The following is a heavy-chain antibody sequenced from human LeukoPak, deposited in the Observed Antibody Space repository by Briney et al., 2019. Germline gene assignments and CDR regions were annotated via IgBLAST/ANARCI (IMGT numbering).Heavy chain of an antibody. J-gene: IGHJ2*01. Sequence: PSETLSLTCTVSGVSISNSSYYWGWIRQPPGKGLEWIGSIYYRGSTYYNPSLKSRVTISVDTSKNQLSLKLSSVTAADTAVYYCVRHANDYGDYDPNWYFDLWGRGTLVTVSS. D-gene: IGHD4-17*01. CDR2: IYYRGST. CDR3: VRHANDYGDYDPNWYFDL. V-gene: IGHV4-39*01. CDR1: GVSISNSSYY.